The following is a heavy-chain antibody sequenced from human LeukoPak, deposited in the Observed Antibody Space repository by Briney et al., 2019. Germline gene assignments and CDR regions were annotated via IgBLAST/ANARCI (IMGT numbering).Heavy chain of an antibody. CDR3: ASGNDYGGGWFDS. CDR2: IIPIFGTA. CDR1: GGTFSSYA. J-gene: IGHJ5*01. V-gene: IGHV1-69*05. Sequence: CSVKVSCKASGGTFSSYAISWVRQAPGQGLEWMGGIIPIFGTANYAQKFQGRVTITTDESTSTAYMELSSLRSEDTAVYYCASGNDYGGGWFDSWGQGTLVTVSS. D-gene: IGHD4-17*01.